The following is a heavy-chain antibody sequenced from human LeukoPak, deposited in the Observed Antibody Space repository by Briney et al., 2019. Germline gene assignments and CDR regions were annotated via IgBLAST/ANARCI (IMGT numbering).Heavy chain of an antibody. J-gene: IGHJ4*02. V-gene: IGHV3-30*04. CDR1: GFTFSSYA. Sequence: GGTLRLSCAASGFTFSSYAMHWVRQAPGKGLEWVALISYDGSNKYFADSVKGRFTISRDNSKNTLYLQMNSLRAEDTAIYYCARDLSSGGSYYFDYWGQGTLVTVSS. CDR3: ARDLSSGGSYYFDY. CDR2: ISYDGSNK. D-gene: IGHD2-15*01.